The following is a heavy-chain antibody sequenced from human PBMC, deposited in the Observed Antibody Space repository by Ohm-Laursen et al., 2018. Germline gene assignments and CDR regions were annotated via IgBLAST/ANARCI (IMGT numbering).Heavy chain of an antibody. J-gene: IGHJ4*02. CDR3: ARVLPQAQFSLDY. Sequence: ASVTVSCKASGYTFTDYYMHWVRQAPGQGLEWMGWISPNSGGTNYAQKFQGRVTMTRDTSISTAYMELSSLRSDDTAVYYCARVLPQAQFSLDYWGQGTLVTVSS. CDR2: ISPNSGGT. CDR1: GYTFTDYY. D-gene: IGHD2/OR15-2a*01. V-gene: IGHV1-2*02.